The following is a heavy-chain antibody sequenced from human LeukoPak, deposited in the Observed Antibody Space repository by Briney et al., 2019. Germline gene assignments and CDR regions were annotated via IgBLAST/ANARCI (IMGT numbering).Heavy chain of an antibody. J-gene: IGHJ3*02. CDR3: AKVRSGIAPDAFDI. V-gene: IGHV3-23*01. CDR2: ISGSGSGT. D-gene: IGHD6-13*01. CDR1: GFTFSSYG. Sequence: GGSLRLSCAASGFTFSSYGMSWVRQAPGKGLEWVSGISGSGSGTYYADSVKGRFTIPRDNSKNTLHLQMNSLRAEDTAVYYCAKVRSGIAPDAFDIWGQGTMVTVSS.